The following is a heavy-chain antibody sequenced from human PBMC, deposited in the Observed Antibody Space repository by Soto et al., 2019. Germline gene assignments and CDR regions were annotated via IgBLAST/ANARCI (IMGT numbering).Heavy chain of an antibody. D-gene: IGHD3-10*01. CDR2: ICWDDDK. CDR1: GFSLSTSGVG. J-gene: IGHJ3*02. CDR3: AHRHNYGSGSYYNVQRDACDI. Sequence: QITLKESGPTLVKPTQTLTLTCTFSGFSLSTSGVGVGWIRQPPGKALEWLALICWDDDKRYSPSLESSLTNSKDTSKILMVLTMTSMYPVDTSTYCCAHRHNYGSGSYYNVQRDACDIWGQGTMVTVSS. V-gene: IGHV2-5*02.